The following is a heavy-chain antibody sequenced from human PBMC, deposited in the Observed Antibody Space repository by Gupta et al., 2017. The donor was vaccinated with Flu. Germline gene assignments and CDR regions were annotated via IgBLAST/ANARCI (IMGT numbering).Heavy chain of an antibody. CDR1: GYTFTAYY. D-gene: IGHD2-2*02. J-gene: IGHJ5*02. CDR3: AREKYCSTASCYRWFDP. V-gene: IGHV1-2*06. Sequence: QVQLVQSGAEVKKPGASVKVSCKASGYTFTAYYIPWVRPSPGQGLEWMGRINPHSGSTNYEQKFQGRVTMTMDTSISTAYMDLSRLRSDDTAVYYCAREKYCSTASCYRWFDPWGQGTLVTVSS. CDR2: INPHSGST.